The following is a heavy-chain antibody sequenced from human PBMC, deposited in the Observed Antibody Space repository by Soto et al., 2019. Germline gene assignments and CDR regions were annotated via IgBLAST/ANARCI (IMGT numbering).Heavy chain of an antibody. J-gene: IGHJ5*02. Sequence: PGGSLRLSCEASGFTFINYAMSWVRQAPGKGLEWVSGIDDSGASTYYADSMKGRFSISRDNSKNTLYLQMHGLRVDDTAVYYCAKDGCRSATMPCFDTWGQGTLVTVSS. CDR2: IDDSGAST. CDR1: GFTFINYA. CDR3: AKDGCRSATMPCFDT. V-gene: IGHV3-23*01. D-gene: IGHD6-19*01.